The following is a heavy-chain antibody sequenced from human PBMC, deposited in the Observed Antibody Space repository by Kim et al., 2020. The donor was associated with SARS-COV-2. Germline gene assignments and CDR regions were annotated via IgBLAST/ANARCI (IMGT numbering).Heavy chain of an antibody. J-gene: IGHJ4*02. Sequence: SSLAPVKGRFPISGDNAMNTLYLQMNSLRAEDTAVYYCARAPYYFDYWGQGTLVTVSS. V-gene: IGHV3-74*01. CDR3: ARAPYYFDY.